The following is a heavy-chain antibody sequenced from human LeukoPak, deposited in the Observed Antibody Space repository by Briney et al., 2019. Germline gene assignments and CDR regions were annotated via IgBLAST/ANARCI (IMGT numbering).Heavy chain of an antibody. J-gene: IGHJ4*02. CDR2: INHSGST. V-gene: IGHV4-34*01. CDR1: GGSFSGYY. Sequence: SETLSLTCAVYGGSFSGYYWSWIRQPPGKGLEWIGEINHSGSTNYNPSLKSRVTISVDTSKNQFSLELSSVTAADTAVYYCARPSKEYYDFWSGYYFGFDYWGQGTLVTVSS. CDR3: ARPSKEYYDFWSGYYFGFDY. D-gene: IGHD3-3*01.